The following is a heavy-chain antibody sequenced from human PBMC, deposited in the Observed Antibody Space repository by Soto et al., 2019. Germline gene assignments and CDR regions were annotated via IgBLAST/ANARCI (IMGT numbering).Heavy chain of an antibody. CDR2: IHHSETT. Sequence: SETLSLTCAVSGGSISSGGYSWSWVRQPPGKGLEWIGEIHHSETTNYNPSLNSRVSISVDKSKNQFSLKLNSVNAADTADYYCARTSYYDSTGYYNLDVWGQGTLVTVSS. CDR3: ARTSYYDSTGYYNLDV. D-gene: IGHD3-22*01. CDR1: GGSISSGGYS. V-gene: IGHV4-30-2*01. J-gene: IGHJ3*01.